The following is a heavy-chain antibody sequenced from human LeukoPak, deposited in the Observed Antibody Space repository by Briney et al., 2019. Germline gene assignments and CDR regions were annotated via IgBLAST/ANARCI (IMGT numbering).Heavy chain of an antibody. CDR1: AYTFTGYY. CDR3: ARGPSHGAFDI. CDR2: INPNSGDT. V-gene: IGHV1-2*02. D-gene: IGHD6-6*01. J-gene: IGHJ3*02. Sequence: ASVKVSCKASAYTFTGYYIHWLRQAPGQGLEWMGWINPNSGDTYSAQKFQGRVTITRDTSINSAYMDLSSLRSDDTAVYYCARGPSHGAFDIWGQGTMVTVSS.